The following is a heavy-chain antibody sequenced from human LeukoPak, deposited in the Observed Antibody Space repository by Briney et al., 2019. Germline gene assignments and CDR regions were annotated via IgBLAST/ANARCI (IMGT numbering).Heavy chain of an antibody. CDR2: ISSGSSTI. J-gene: IGHJ5*02. CDR3: ANGGTYSSGP. CDR1: GFTFSSYS. Sequence: GGSLRLSCAASGFTFSSYSMNWVRQAPGKGLEWVSYISSGSSTIYYADSVKGRFTISRDNAKNSLYLQMNSLRAEDTAVYYCANGGTYSSGPWGQGTLVTVSS. D-gene: IGHD3-22*01. V-gene: IGHV3-48*04.